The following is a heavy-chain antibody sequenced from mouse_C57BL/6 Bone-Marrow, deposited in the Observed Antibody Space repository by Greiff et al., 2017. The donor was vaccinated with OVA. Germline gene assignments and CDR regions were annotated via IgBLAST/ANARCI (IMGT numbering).Heavy chain of an antibody. CDR2: INPSNGGT. Sequence: QVQLQQPGTDLVKPGASVKLSCTASGYTFTSYWMHWVKPRPGQGLEWIGNINPSNGGTNYTEKFKSKATLTVDKSSSTAYMQLSSLTSEDSAVYYCARETDYYGSSYYFDYWGQGTTLTVSS. D-gene: IGHD1-1*01. CDR3: ARETDYYGSSYYFDY. V-gene: IGHV1-53*01. J-gene: IGHJ2*01. CDR1: GYTFTSYW.